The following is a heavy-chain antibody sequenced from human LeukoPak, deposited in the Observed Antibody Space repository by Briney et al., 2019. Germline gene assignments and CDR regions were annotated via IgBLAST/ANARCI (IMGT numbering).Heavy chain of an antibody. CDR3: ARVVVADFDY. Sequence: SETLSLTCTVSGGSISSISYYWGWIRQPPGKGLEWIGSIYFSGSTYYNASLKSRVTISVDTSKNQFSLNLSSVTAADTAVYYCARVVVADFDYWGQGTLVTVSS. CDR2: IYFSGST. CDR1: GGSISSISYY. V-gene: IGHV4-39*01. D-gene: IGHD2-15*01. J-gene: IGHJ4*02.